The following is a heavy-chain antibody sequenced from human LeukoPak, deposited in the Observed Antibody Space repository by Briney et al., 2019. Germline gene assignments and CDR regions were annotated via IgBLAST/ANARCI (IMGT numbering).Heavy chain of an antibody. Sequence: SGGSLRLSCAASGFTFSSYAMHWVRQAPGKGLEWVAVISYDGSNKYYADSVKGRFTISRDNSKNTLYLQMNSLRAEDTAVYYCARGLQLVPLYYFDYWGQGTLVTVSS. CDR3: ARGLQLVPLYYFDY. D-gene: IGHD6-13*01. V-gene: IGHV3-30-3*01. J-gene: IGHJ4*02. CDR2: ISYDGSNK. CDR1: GFTFSSYA.